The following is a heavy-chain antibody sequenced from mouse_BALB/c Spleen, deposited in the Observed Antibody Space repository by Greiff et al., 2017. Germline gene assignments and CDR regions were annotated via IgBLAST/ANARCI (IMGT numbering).Heavy chain of an antibody. V-gene: IGHV1S29*02. CDR3: AREGGVRRGSWFAY. CDR1: GYTFTDYN. CDR2: IYPYNGGT. D-gene: IGHD2-14*01. J-gene: IGHJ3*01. Sequence: VQLQQSGPELVKPGASVKISCKASGYTFTDYNMHWVKQSHGKSLEWIGYIYPYNGGTGYNQKFKSKATLTVDNSSSTAYMELRSLTSEDSAVYYCAREGGVRRGSWFAYWGQGTLVTVSA.